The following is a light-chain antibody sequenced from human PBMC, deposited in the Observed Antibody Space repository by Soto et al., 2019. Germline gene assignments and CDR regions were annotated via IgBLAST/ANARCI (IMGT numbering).Light chain of an antibody. CDR2: EVS. J-gene: IGLJ2*01. CDR3: SSYTSSSPDVV. Sequence: QSALTQPASVSGSPGQSITISCTGTSSDVGGYNYVSWYQQNPGKAPKHMIYEVSNRPSGVSNRFSGSKSGHTASLTISGLHAEAEADYYCSSYTSSSPDVVFGGGTNLTVL. CDR1: SSDVGGYNY. V-gene: IGLV2-14*01.